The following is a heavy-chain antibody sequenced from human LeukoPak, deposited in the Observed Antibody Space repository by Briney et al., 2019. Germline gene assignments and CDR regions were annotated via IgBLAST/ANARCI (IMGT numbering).Heavy chain of an antibody. J-gene: IGHJ4*02. V-gene: IGHV4-34*01. CDR2: INHSGST. CDR3: ARGSKMHYPFRY. D-gene: IGHD4-11*01. Sequence: PSETLSLTCAVYGGSFSGYYWSWIRQPPGKGLEWIGEINHSGSTNYNPSLKSRVTISVDTSKNQFSLKLSSVTAADTAVYYCARGSKMHYPFRYWGQGTLVTVSS. CDR1: GGSFSGYY.